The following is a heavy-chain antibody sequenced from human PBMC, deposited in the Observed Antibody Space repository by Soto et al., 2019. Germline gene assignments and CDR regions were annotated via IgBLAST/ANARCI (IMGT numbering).Heavy chain of an antibody. Sequence: GGSLRLSCAASGFTFSSYAMSWVRQAPGKGLEWVSAISGSGGSTYYADSVKGRFTIFRDNSRNTVHMQMNSLRADDTAVYYCANRFVIVPAVLGRNYHYGMDVWGQGTTVTVSS. CDR1: GFTFSSYA. D-gene: IGHD2-2*01. V-gene: IGHV3-23*01. CDR3: ANRFVIVPAVLGRNYHYGMDV. J-gene: IGHJ6*02. CDR2: ISGSGGST.